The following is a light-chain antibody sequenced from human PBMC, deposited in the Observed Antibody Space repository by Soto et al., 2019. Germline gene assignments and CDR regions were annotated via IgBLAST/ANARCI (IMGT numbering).Light chain of an antibody. Sequence: EIVMTQSPATLSVSPGERATLSCSASQSVSSNLAWYQQQPGQAPRLLLFDASTRATGVPARFTGSGSGTEFTLTISSLQSEDFAVYHCQQYNDWPPWTFGQGTKVDIK. CDR2: DAS. J-gene: IGKJ1*01. CDR3: QQYNDWPPWT. CDR1: QSVSSN. V-gene: IGKV3-15*01.